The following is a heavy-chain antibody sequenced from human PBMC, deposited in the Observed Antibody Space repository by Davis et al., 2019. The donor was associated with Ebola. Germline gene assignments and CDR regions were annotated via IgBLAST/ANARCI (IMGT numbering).Heavy chain of an antibody. CDR2: IDGGGRT. CDR3: AKMGIIAAPFDY. V-gene: IGHV3-53*01. Sequence: PGGSLRLSCAASGVTVSSNYMSWVRQAPGKGLEWVSVIDGGGRTYYADDVKGRFTISRDNSKNTLYLQMNSLRAEDTAVYYCAKMGIIAAPFDYWGQGTLVTVSS. CDR1: GVTVSSNY. D-gene: IGHD6-6*01. J-gene: IGHJ4*02.